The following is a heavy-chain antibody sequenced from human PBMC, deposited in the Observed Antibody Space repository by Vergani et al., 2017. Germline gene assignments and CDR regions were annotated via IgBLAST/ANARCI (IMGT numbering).Heavy chain of an antibody. CDR1: GFTFSSYA. J-gene: IGHJ6*02. CDR2: ISGSGGST. Sequence: EVQLLESGGGLVQPGGSLRLSCAASGFTFSSYAMSWVRQAPGKGLEWVSAISGSGGSTYYADSVKGRFTISRDNSKNTLYLQMNSLRAEDTAVYYCAKLEGSQPDYGDYASSYYGMDVWGQGTTVTVSS. V-gene: IGHV3-23*01. CDR3: AKLEGSQPDYGDYASSYYGMDV. D-gene: IGHD4-17*01.